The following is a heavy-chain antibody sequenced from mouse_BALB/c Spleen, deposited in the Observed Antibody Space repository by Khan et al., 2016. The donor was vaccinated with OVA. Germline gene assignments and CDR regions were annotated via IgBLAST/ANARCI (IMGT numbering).Heavy chain of an antibody. CDR1: GYSFINYW. CDR3: ARRGLRWDFDY. V-gene: IGHV1-7*01. D-gene: IGHD1-1*01. J-gene: IGHJ2*01. CDR2: INPSTGYT. Sequence: QVQLKQSGAELAKPGASVKMSCKASGYSFINYWILWVKQRPGQGLEWIGYINPSTGYTEYNQNFKDQATLTADKSSSPAYMQLSSLTSEDSAVYYCARRGLRWDFDYGGQGTTLTVSS.